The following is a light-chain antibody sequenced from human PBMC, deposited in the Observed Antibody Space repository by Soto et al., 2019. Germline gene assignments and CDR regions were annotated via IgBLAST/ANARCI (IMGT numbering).Light chain of an antibody. CDR2: AAS. J-gene: IGKJ5*01. Sequence: IQMTQSTSSLSASVGDRVAITCRASQSINSYLNWYQQKAVKAPKLLIYAASSLQCVVPSRFSGGGSGTDFTLTISSLQPEDFVTYYCHQSYSTPMITFGQGTRLEIK. CDR3: HQSYSTPMIT. CDR1: QSINSY. V-gene: IGKV1-39*01.